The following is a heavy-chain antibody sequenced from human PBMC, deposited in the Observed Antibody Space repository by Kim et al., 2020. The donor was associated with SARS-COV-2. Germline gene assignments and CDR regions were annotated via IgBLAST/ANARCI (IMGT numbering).Heavy chain of an antibody. D-gene: IGHD3-22*01. CDR3: ATQPLGGSGYYRCYYFDY. CDR2: IYYSGST. J-gene: IGHJ4*01. Sequence: SETLSLTCTVSGGSISSGGYYWSWIRQHPGKGLEWIGYIYYSGSTYYNPSLKSRVTISVDTSKNQFSLKLSSVTAADTAVYYCATQPLGGSGYYRCYYFDYWGHRTLVTVSS. CDR1: GGSISSGGYY. V-gene: IGHV4-31*03.